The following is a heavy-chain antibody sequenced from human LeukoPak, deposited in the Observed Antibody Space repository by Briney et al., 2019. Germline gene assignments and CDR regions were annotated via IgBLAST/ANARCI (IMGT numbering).Heavy chain of an antibody. Sequence: GGSLRLSCAASGFTFSTYTMNWVRQAPGKGLEWVSSISSTSSYIYYADSVKGRFTISRDNAKSSLYLQMNSLRAEDTAVYYCARDAFNTAMENFDYWGQGTLVTVSS. D-gene: IGHD5-18*01. J-gene: IGHJ4*02. V-gene: IGHV3-21*01. CDR1: GFTFSTYT. CDR2: ISSTSSYI. CDR3: ARDAFNTAMENFDY.